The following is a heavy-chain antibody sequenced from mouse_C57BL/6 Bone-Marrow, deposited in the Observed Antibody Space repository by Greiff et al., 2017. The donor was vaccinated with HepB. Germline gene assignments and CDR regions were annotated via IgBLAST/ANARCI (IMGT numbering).Heavy chain of an antibody. CDR3: ARWVYGSSYESYFDY. CDR1: GYTFTSYW. V-gene: IGHV1-7*01. J-gene: IGHJ2*01. Sequence: QVQLQQSGAELAKPGASVKLSCKASGYTFTSYWMHWVKQRPGQGLEWIGYINPSSGYTKYNQKFKDKATLTADKSSSTAYMQLGSLTYEDSAVYYCARWVYGSSYESYFDYWGQGTTLTVSS. D-gene: IGHD1-1*01. CDR2: INPSSGYT.